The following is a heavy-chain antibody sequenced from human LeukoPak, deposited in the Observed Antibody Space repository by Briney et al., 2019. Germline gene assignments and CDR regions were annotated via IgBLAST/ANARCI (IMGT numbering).Heavy chain of an antibody. D-gene: IGHD1-26*01. Sequence: KPSETLSLTWTVSGGSISNYYWTWIRQPPGKGLEWIGCIYFTGTTNYNPSLKSRVTISLDTSNNQFSLKLTSVTAADTAVYYCARISPTSGTYWGNLYYYMDVWGKGTTVTVSS. CDR2: IYFTGTT. V-gene: IGHV4-59*01. J-gene: IGHJ6*03. CDR1: GGSISNYY. CDR3: ARISPTSGTYWGNLYYYMDV.